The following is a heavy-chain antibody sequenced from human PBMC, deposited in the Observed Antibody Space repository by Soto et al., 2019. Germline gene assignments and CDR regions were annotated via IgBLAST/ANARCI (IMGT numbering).Heavy chain of an antibody. J-gene: IGHJ4*02. Sequence: QVQLVASGGGLVEPGGSLRLFCAASGFTFSDYYMNWIRQAPGKGLEWVSYISGSSINTNYADSVKGRFTISRDNAQNSLYLQMDSLRVEDTAIYYCARDRDYYGSGSYWSTWGQGTLVTVSS. CDR2: ISGSSINT. V-gene: IGHV3-11*05. CDR1: GFTFSDYY. CDR3: ARDRDYYGSGSYWST. D-gene: IGHD3-10*01.